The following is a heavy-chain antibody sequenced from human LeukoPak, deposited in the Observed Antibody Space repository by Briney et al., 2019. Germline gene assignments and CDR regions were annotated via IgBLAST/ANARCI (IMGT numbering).Heavy chain of an antibody. CDR2: IKEDGGEI. Sequence: GGSLRLSCAASGITFSRSWMSWVRQPPGKGLEWVAFIKEDGGEIFYVDSVKGRFTISRDNAENFLYLQMNSLRAEDTAVYYCARDRGGRSGLDDWGQGTLVIVSS. V-gene: IGHV3-7*04. J-gene: IGHJ4*02. CDR1: GITFSRSW. CDR3: ARDRGGRSGLDD. D-gene: IGHD2-15*01.